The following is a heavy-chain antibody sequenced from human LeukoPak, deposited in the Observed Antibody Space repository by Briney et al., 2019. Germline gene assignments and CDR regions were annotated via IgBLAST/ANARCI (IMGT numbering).Heavy chain of an antibody. V-gene: IGHV3-30-3*01. Sequence: GGSLRLSCAASGFTFSSYAMHWVRQAPGKGLEWEAVISYEGNNKYYADSVKGRFTISRDNSKNTLYLQMNSLRAEDTAVYYCARDSDDPPFDYWGQGTLVTVSS. J-gene: IGHJ4*02. D-gene: IGHD1-1*01. CDR3: ARDSDDPPFDY. CDR1: GFTFSSYA. CDR2: ISYEGNNK.